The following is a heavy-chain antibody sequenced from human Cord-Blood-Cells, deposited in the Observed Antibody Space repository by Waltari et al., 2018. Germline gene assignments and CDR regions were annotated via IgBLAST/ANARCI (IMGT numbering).Heavy chain of an antibody. Sequence: KVSGYTLTESSMHWVRQAPGKGLEWMGGFDPEDGETIYAQKFQGRVTMTEDTSTDTAYMELSSLRSEDTAVYYCATYCSGGSCYFDYWGQGTLVTVSS. CDR3: ATYCSGGSCYFDY. J-gene: IGHJ4*02. D-gene: IGHD2-15*01. CDR2: FDPEDGET. CDR1: GYTLTESS. V-gene: IGHV1-24*01.